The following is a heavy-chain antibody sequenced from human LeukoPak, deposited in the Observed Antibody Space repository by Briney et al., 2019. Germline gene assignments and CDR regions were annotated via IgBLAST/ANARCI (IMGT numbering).Heavy chain of an antibody. CDR2: IVPILGIA. CDR1: GGTFSSYT. V-gene: IGHV1-69*02. J-gene: IGHJ4*02. Sequence: ASVKVSCKASGGTFSSYTISWVRQAPGQGLEWMGRIVPILGIANYAQKFQGRVTITADKSTSTAYMELSSLRSEDTAVYYCAPAGGGGDTDYWGQGTLVTVSS. D-gene: IGHD2-21*01. CDR3: APAGGGGDTDY.